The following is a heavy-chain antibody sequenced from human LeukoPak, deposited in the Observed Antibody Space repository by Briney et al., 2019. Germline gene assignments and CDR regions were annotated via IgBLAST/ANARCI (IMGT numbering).Heavy chain of an antibody. V-gene: IGHV4-34*01. CDR2: INHSGST. CDR3: ARSPGLTGSDKFDY. J-gene: IGHJ4*02. D-gene: IGHD3-10*01. CDR1: GGSFSGYY. Sequence: SETLSLTCAVYGGSFSGYYWSWIRQPPGKGLEWIGEINHSGSTNYNPSLKSRVTISVDTSKNQFSLKLSSVTAADTAVYYCARSPGLTGSDKFDYWGQGTLVTVSS.